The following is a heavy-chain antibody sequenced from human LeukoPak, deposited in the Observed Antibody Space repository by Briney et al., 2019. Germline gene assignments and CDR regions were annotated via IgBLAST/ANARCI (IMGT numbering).Heavy chain of an antibody. V-gene: IGHV4-30-4*01. CDR1: GGSISSGDYY. J-gene: IGHJ4*02. CDR2: IYYSGRT. D-gene: IGHD4-11*01. CDR3: ARESNPTHDYGDN. Sequence: SETLSLTCTVSGGSISSGDYYWSWIRQPPGKGLEWIGYIYYSGRTYYNPSLKSRVTISVDTSKNQFSLKLSSVTAADTAVYYCARESNPTHDYGDNWGQGTLVTVSS.